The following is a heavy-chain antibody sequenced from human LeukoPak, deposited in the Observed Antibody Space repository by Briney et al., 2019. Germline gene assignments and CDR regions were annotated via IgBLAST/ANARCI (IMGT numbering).Heavy chain of an antibody. CDR2: IYYSGRT. Sequence: SETLSLTCSVSGGSISSYYWSWLPQPPEKGREWFGYIYYSGRTNYNPSLKSRVTISVDTSKIQFSLKLSSVTAADTAVYYCAREKVPRRNYDILTGYVYYGMDVWGQGTTVTVSS. J-gene: IGHJ6*02. V-gene: IGHV4-59*01. D-gene: IGHD3-9*01. CDR1: GGSISSYY. CDR3: AREKVPRRNYDILTGYVYYGMDV.